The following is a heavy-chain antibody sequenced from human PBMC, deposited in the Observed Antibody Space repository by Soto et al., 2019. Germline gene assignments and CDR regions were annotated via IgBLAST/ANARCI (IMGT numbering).Heavy chain of an antibody. CDR1: EYRFTSYW. Sequence: GESLKISCQGSEYRFTSYWIGWVRQVPGKGLEWMGIIYPGDSGTRYNPSFGGQVTISADKSISTAYLQWSSLKASDTAVYYCARQRGSGTYYNPTDYWGQGTLVTVSS. V-gene: IGHV5-51*01. CDR3: ARQRGSGTYYNPTDY. D-gene: IGHD3-10*01. CDR2: IYPGDSGT. J-gene: IGHJ4*02.